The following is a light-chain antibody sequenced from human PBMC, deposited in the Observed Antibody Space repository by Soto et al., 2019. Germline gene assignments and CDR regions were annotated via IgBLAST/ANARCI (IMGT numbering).Light chain of an antibody. CDR2: DAS. CDR3: QQYNNWPMYT. Sequence: EIVMTQSPATLSVSPGERATLSCRASQSVDNNLAWYQQKPGQAPRLLIYDASIRATGIPARFSGSGSGTEFTLTIGSLQSEDFAVYYCQQYNNWPMYTFGQGTKLEIK. J-gene: IGKJ2*01. CDR1: QSVDNN. V-gene: IGKV3-15*01.